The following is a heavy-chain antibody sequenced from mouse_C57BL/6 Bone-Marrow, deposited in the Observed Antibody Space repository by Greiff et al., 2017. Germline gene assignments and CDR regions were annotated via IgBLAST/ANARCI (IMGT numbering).Heavy chain of an antibody. Sequence: QVQLQQPGAELVMPGASVKLSCKASGYTFTSYWMYWVKQRPGQGLEWIGEIDPSDSYTNYNQKFKGKSTLTVDKSSSTAYMQLSSLTSEDSAVYYCARRGTPYYFDDWGQGTTLTVSS. CDR1: GYTFTSYW. CDR2: IDPSDSYT. J-gene: IGHJ2*01. V-gene: IGHV1-69*01. CDR3: ARRGTPYYFDD. D-gene: IGHD2-14*01.